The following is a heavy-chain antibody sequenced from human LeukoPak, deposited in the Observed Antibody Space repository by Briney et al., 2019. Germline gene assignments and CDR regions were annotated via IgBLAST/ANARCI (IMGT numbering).Heavy chain of an antibody. Sequence: GGSLRLSCAASGFTFSDYYMSWIRQAPGKGLEWVSYISSSSSTIYYADSVKGRFTISRDNAKNSLYLQMNSLRAEDTAVYYCARGSYFRVLYYYYMDVWGKGTTVTVSS. CDR3: ARGSYFRVLYYYYMDV. CDR2: ISSSSSTI. V-gene: IGHV3-11*01. CDR1: GFTFSDYY. D-gene: IGHD2/OR15-2a*01. J-gene: IGHJ6*03.